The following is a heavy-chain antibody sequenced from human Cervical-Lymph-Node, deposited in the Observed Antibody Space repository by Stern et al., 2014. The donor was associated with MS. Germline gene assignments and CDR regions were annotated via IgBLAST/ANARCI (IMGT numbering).Heavy chain of an antibody. CDR3: AKICSSSTSNGVDY. CDR1: GFTFSSYG. D-gene: IGHD6-13*01. V-gene: IGHV3-30*18. Sequence: QVQLVQSGGGVVQPGRSLRLSCAASGFTFSSYGMHWVRQAPGKGVEWVAVISNDASQKYYAKSVKGRFTISRDNSKNTLHLQMNSLATEDTGMYYCAKICSSSTSNGVDYWGQGTLVTVSS. J-gene: IGHJ4*02. CDR2: ISNDASQK.